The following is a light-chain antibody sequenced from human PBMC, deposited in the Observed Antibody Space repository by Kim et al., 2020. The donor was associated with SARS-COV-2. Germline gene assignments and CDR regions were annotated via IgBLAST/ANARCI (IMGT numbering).Light chain of an antibody. CDR3: QKYNSVPWT. J-gene: IGKJ1*01. CDR1: QDINNN. CDR2: TTS. Sequence: ASVGDRVTITCRASQDINNNLAWDQQKPGKVPKLLIYTTSTLQPGVPSRFRGSGSGTDFTLTISSLQPEDVATYYCQKYNSVPWTFGQGTKGDIK. V-gene: IGKV1-27*01.